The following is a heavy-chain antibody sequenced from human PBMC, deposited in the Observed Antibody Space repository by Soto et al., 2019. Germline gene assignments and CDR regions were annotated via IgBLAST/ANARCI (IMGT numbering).Heavy chain of an antibody. CDR3: ARVDTLTGRSYDC. CDR2: VGTGGDT. D-gene: IGHD3-9*01. CDR1: GFTFSDHD. J-gene: IGHJ4*02. V-gene: IGHV3-13*01. Sequence: PGGXLRLSCAASGFTFSDHDMHWVRQAEGKGLEWVSAVGTGGDTYYAGSVKGRFTVSRENAKNSLYLQMNTLRAGDTAMYYCARVDTLTGRSYDCWGQGTLVTVSS.